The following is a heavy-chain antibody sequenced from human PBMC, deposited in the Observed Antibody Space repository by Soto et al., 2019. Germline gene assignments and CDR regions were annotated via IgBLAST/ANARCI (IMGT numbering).Heavy chain of an antibody. D-gene: IGHD3-10*01. Sequence: GGSLRLSCAASGFTFSNAWMSWVRQAPGKGLEWVGRIQSNTDGGTTDYAAPVKGRFTISRDDSKNMLYLQMNNLQTEDTAVYYCTTGRYGSGSYYSYYFEYWGQGALVTVSS. CDR3: TTGRYGSGSYYSYYFEY. CDR1: GFTFSNAW. J-gene: IGHJ4*02. V-gene: IGHV3-15*07. CDR2: IQSNTDGGTT.